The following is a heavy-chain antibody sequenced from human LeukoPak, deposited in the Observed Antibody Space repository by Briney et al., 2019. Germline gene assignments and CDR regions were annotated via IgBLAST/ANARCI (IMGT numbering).Heavy chain of an antibody. Sequence: PSETLPLTCTASGGSISSYYWSWIRQPPGKGLEWIGYIYYTGSTNYNPSLNSRVTISVDTSKNQFSLKLSSVTAADTAVYYCARAREFDLWGRGTLVTVSS. CDR1: GGSISSYY. CDR3: ARAREFDL. V-gene: IGHV4-59*01. CDR2: IYYTGST. J-gene: IGHJ2*01.